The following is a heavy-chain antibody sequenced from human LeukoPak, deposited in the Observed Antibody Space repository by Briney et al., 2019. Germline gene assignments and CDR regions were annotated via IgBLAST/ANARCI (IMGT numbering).Heavy chain of an antibody. D-gene: IGHD3-10*01. CDR3: ARRATYYYGSGSSFDY. Sequence: SETLSLTCAVYGGSFSGYYWSWIRQPPGKGLEWIGEINHSGSTNYNPSLKSRVTISVDTSKNQFSLKLSSVTAADTAVYYCARRATYYYGSGSSFDYWGQGTLVTVSS. J-gene: IGHJ4*02. CDR2: INHSGST. V-gene: IGHV4-34*01. CDR1: GGSFSGYY.